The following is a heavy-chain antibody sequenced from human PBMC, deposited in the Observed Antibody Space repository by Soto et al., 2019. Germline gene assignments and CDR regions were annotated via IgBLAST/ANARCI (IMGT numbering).Heavy chain of an antibody. D-gene: IGHD2-15*01. CDR1: GFTFSDYY. V-gene: IGHV3-11*06. CDR3: ARDIDTGTAENSPNYYGMDV. Sequence: PWGSLRLSCAASGFTFSDYYMSWIRQAPGKGLEWVSYISSSSSYTNYADSVRGRFTISRDTAKNSLYLQMNSLRAEDTAVYYCARDIDTGTAENSPNYYGMDVWGQGTTVTVSS. CDR2: ISSSSSYT. J-gene: IGHJ6*02.